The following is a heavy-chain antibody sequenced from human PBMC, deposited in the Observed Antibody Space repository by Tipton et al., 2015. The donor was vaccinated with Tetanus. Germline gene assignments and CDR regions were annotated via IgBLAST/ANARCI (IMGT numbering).Heavy chain of an antibody. CDR2: VHPRGST. J-gene: IGHJ5*01. CDR1: GGSFSGSY. D-gene: IGHD6-19*01. Sequence: TLSLTCAVYGGSFSGSYWSWVRQPPGKGLEWIGEVHPRGSTNYNPSLKSRVTISLDTSKTHFYPNLSSVTAADAAVYYCARPINHWLVRVESWGPGTLASVSS. V-gene: IGHV4-34*01. CDR3: ARPINHWLVRVES.